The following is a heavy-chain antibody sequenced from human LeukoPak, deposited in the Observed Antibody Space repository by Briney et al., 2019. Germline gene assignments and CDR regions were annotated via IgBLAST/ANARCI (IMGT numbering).Heavy chain of an antibody. V-gene: IGHV1-69*04. CDR3: ARDLSDCSSTSCSFDY. CDR2: IIPILGIA. D-gene: IGHD2-2*01. Sequence: ASVKVPCKASGGTFSSYAISWVRQAPGQGLEWMGRIIPILGIANYAQKFQGRVTITADKSTSTAYMELSSLRSEDTAVYYCARDLSDCSSTSCSFDYWGQGTLVTVSS. CDR1: GGTFSSYA. J-gene: IGHJ4*02.